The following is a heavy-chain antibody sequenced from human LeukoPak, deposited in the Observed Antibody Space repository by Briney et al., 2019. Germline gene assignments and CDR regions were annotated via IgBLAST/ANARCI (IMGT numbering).Heavy chain of an antibody. CDR2: ISSSSSTI. CDR3: ARGSGTSVLDY. V-gene: IGHV3-48*01. Sequence: GGSLRLSCAASGFTFSSYSMNWVRQAPGKGLEWVSYISSSSSTIYYADSVKGRFTISRDNAKNSLYLQMNSLRAEDTAVYYCARGSGTSVLDYWGQGTLVTVSS. CDR1: GFTFSSYS. J-gene: IGHJ4*02. D-gene: IGHD1-1*01.